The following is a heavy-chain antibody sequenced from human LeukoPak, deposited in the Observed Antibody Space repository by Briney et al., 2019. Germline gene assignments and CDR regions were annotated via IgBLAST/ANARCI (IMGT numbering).Heavy chain of an antibody. V-gene: IGHV3-21*01. CDR2: ISSSSSYI. Sequence: GGSLRLSCAASGFTFSSYSMNWVRQAPGKGLEWVSSISSSSSYIYYADSVKGRFTISRDNAKNSLYLQMNSLRAEDTAVYYCARGVGASLWAFDIWGQGTMVTVSS. CDR3: ARGVGASLWAFDI. J-gene: IGHJ3*02. CDR1: GFTFSSYS. D-gene: IGHD1-26*01.